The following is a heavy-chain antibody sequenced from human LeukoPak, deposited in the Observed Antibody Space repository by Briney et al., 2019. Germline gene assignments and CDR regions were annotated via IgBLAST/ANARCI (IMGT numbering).Heavy chain of an antibody. J-gene: IGHJ4*02. CDR2: IYYSGST. Sequence: SETLSLTCTVSGGSVSSGSYYWSWIRQPPGKGLEWIGYIYYSGSTNYNPSLKSRVTISVDTSENQFSLKLSSVTATDTAVYYCARSGRIQLWLRYWGQGTLVTVSS. V-gene: IGHV4-61*01. CDR3: ARSGRIQLWLRY. CDR1: GGSVSSGSYY. D-gene: IGHD5-18*01.